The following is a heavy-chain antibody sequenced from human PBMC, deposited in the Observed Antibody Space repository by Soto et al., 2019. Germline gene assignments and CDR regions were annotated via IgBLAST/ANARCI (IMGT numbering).Heavy chain of an antibody. CDR1: GGSFSGYY. Sequence: QVQLQQWGAGPLRPLETLSLTCGVSGGSFSGYYWAWIRQSPVKGLEWIGEINDRGSINYNPSLKSRVRISVDTSKNHYSLNLRSVTAADTAVYYCARESHDILTGPPWVWYFDLWGRGTLVTVSS. CDR3: ARESHDILTGPPWVWYFDL. CDR2: INDRGSI. D-gene: IGHD3-9*01. J-gene: IGHJ2*01. V-gene: IGHV4-34*01.